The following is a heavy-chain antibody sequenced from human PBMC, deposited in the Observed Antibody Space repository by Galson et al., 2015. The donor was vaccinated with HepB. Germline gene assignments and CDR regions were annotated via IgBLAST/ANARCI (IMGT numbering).Heavy chain of an antibody. J-gene: IGHJ2*01. CDR1: GSTFSNYA. Sequence: SLRLSCAASGSTFSNYAMSWVRQAPGKGLEWVSAIDKTGGTTYYADSVKGRFTISRDNSKNTLYLQMNSLRTEDTAVFYRAKGFGVQSPSTTNKNWYFDLWGRGALVTVSS. D-gene: IGHD3-3*01. CDR2: IDKTGGTT. V-gene: IGHV3-23*01. CDR3: AKGFGVQSPSTTNKNWYFDL.